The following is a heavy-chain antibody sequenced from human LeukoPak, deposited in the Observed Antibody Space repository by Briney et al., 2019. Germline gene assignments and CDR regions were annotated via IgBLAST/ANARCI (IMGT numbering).Heavy chain of an antibody. CDR3: AKDLPTVTPFDY. V-gene: IGHV3-30*18. CDR2: ISYDGSNK. D-gene: IGHD4-17*01. CDR1: GFTFSSYG. Sequence: PGGSLRLSCEASGFTFSSYGMHWVRQAPGKGLGWVAVISYDGSNKYYADSVKGRFTISRDNSKNTLYLQMNSLRAEDTAVYYCAKDLPTVTPFDYWGQGTLVTVSS. J-gene: IGHJ4*02.